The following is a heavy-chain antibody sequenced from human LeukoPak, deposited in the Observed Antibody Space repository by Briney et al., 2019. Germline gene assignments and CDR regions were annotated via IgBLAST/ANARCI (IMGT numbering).Heavy chain of an antibody. CDR3: ARERGSSGGNTNGYFDY. J-gene: IGHJ4*02. CDR2: ISGSGGTT. CDR1: GFTFSSYA. Sequence: GGSLRLSCAASGFTFSSYAMSWVRQAPGKGLEWVSVISGSGGTTYSADSVKGRFTISRDNSKNTLYLQMNSLRAEDTAAYYCARERGSSGGNTNGYFDYWGQGALVTVSS. V-gene: IGHV3-23*01. D-gene: IGHD4-23*01.